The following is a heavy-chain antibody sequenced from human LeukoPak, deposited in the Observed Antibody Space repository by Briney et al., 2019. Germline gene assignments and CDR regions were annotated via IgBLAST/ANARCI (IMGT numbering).Heavy chain of an antibody. CDR2: IWYDGSNK. Sequence: GGSLRLSCAASGFTFSNDGMHWVRQAPGKGLEWVAVIWYDGSNKYYADSVKGRFTISRDNSKNTLYLQMNSLRAEDTAVYYCARDAVVVVPAAIRYYYYMDVWGKGTTVTVSS. CDR3: ARDAVVVVPAAIRYYYYMDV. J-gene: IGHJ6*03. V-gene: IGHV3-33*01. D-gene: IGHD2-2*01. CDR1: GFTFSNDG.